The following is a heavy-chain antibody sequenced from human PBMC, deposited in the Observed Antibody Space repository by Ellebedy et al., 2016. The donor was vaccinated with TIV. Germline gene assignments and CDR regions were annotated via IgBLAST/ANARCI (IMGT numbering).Heavy chain of an antibody. Sequence: GGSLRLSCAASGFTFSSYAMSWVRQAPGKGLEWVSAISGSGGSTYYADSVKGRFTISRDNSKNRLYLQMNTLKADDTATYHCAKVGHDQGDYGLSYFDRWGQGTLVTVSS. CDR3: AKVGHDQGDYGLSYFDR. D-gene: IGHD4-17*01. V-gene: IGHV3-23*01. CDR1: GFTFSSYA. CDR2: ISGSGGST. J-gene: IGHJ4*02.